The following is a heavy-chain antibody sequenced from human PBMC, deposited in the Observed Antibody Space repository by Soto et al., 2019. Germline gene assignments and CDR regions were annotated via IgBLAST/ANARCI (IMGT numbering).Heavy chain of an antibody. D-gene: IGHD3-22*01. CDR1: GFTFSSYA. V-gene: IGHV3-23*01. CDR2: ISGSGGST. Sequence: GGSLRLSCAASGFTFSSYAMSWVRQAPGKGLEWVSAISGSGGSTYYADSVKGRFTISRDNSKNTLYLQMNSLRAEDMAVYYCAIDLAMIVVGLYGAFDIWGQGTMVTVSS. CDR3: AIDLAMIVVGLYGAFDI. J-gene: IGHJ3*02.